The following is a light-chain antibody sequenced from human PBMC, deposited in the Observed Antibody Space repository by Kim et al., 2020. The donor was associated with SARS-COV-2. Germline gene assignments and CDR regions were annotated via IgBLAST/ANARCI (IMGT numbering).Light chain of an antibody. J-gene: IGLJ2*01. CDR3: QVWDSGSEHVV. V-gene: IGLV3-21*03. CDR1: SMGRRN. CDR2: DNI. Sequence: APGKTANIICGGDSMGRRNEHGNQQKPGQAPVVVVYDNIGRHSGIPERFSGSNSGNTATLTISRVDAGDEGDYFCQVWDSGSEHVVFGGGTQLTVL.